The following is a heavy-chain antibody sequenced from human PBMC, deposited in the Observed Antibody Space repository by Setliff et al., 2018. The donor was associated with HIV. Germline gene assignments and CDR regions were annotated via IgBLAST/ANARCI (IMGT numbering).Heavy chain of an antibody. V-gene: IGHV4-4*02. CDR3: ARRPSPYYYYDSSGYSGGNVDY. J-gene: IGHJ4*02. CDR1: GDSIISSNW. CDR2: IYHSGST. D-gene: IGHD3-22*01. Sequence: SETLSLTCAVSGDSIISSNWWSWVRQPPGKGLEWIGEIYHSGSTNYNPSLKSRVTISLDKSKNQFSLKLSSVTAADTAVYYCARRPSPYYYYDSSGYSGGNVDYWGRGTLVTVSS.